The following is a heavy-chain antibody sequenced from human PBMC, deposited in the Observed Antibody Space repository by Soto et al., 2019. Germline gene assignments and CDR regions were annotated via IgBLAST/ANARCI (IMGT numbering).Heavy chain of an antibody. Sequence: PSETLSLTCTVSGGSISSSSYYWGWIRQPPGKGLEWIGTIYYTGSTYYSPSLKSRVTVSVDTSKNQFSLELSSVTAADTAVYYCARRLHSSSWCYFDYWGQGTLVTAPQ. CDR1: GGSISSSSYY. V-gene: IGHV4-39*01. D-gene: IGHD6-13*01. CDR2: IYYTGST. CDR3: ARRLHSSSWCYFDY. J-gene: IGHJ4*02.